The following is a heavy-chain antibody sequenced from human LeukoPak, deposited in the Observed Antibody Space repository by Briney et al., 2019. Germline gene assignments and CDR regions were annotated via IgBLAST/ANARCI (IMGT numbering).Heavy chain of an antibody. V-gene: IGHV4-59*01. J-gene: IGHJ4*02. Sequence: PSETLSLTCTVSGGSIGSYYWSWIRQPPGKGLEWIGYIYYSGSTNYNPSLKSRVTISLDTSKSQFSLKLTSVTAADTAAYYCARSGGYSSPQNYWGQGTLVTVSS. D-gene: IGHD6-19*01. CDR2: IYYSGST. CDR1: GGSIGSYY. CDR3: ARSGGYSSPQNY.